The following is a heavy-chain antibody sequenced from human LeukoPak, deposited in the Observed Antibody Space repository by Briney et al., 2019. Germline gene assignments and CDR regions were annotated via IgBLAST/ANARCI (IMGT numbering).Heavy chain of an antibody. CDR3: ARARIGAYCGGDCYPYYFDY. D-gene: IGHD2-21*02. CDR2: IYYSGST. CDR1: GGSISSYY. V-gene: IGHV4-59*01. J-gene: IGHJ4*02. Sequence: SETLSLTCTVSGGSISSYYWSWIRQPPGKGLEWIGYIYYSGSTNYNPSLKSRVTISVDTSKNQFSLKLSSVTAADTAVYYCARARIGAYCGGDCYPYYFDYWGQGTLVTVSS.